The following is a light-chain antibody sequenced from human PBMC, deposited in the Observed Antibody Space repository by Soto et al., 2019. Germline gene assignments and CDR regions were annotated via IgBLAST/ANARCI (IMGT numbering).Light chain of an antibody. V-gene: IGLV7-46*01. J-gene: IGLJ2*01. CDR1: TGAVTNGHY. CDR3: LLTYSGARV. Sequence: QTVVTQEPSLTVSPGGTVILTCGSSTGAVTNGHYAYWFQQMPGQAPRTLIYDTDNKHSWTPARFSASLLGGKAALTLTGAQSEDEADYYCLLTYSGARVFGGGTKLTVL. CDR2: DTD.